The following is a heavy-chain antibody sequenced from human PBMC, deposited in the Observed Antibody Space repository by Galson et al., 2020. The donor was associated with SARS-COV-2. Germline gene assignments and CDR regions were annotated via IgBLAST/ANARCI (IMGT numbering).Heavy chain of an antibody. CDR1: GFTVSSNT. Sequence: GGSLRLTCAASGFTVSSNTMSWVRQAPGNGLEWVSVIYSGGSTYYADSVKGRFTISRDNSKNTLYLQMNSLRAEDTAVYYCARERPGVVIHAFDSWGKGTMVTVSS. CDR3: ARERPGVVIHAFDS. J-gene: IGHJ3*02. V-gene: IGHV3-66*01. D-gene: IGHD3-3*01. CDR2: IYSGGST.